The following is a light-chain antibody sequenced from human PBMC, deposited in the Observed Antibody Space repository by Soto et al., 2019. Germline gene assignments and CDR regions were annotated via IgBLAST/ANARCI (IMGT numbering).Light chain of an antibody. Sequence: EILMTQSPATLCVSPGERATLSCRASQSVSSNLAWYQQKPGQAPRLLIYGASTRDTGIPARFSGMGSGTEFTLTISNLQSEDFAVYYCQQYNNWPLTFGQGTQVDIK. J-gene: IGKJ1*01. V-gene: IGKV3-15*01. CDR1: QSVSSN. CDR3: QQYNNWPLT. CDR2: GAS.